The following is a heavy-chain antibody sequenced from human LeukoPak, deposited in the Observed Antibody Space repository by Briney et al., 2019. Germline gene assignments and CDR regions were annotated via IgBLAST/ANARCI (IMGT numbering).Heavy chain of an antibody. CDR2: IIPIFGTA. J-gene: IGHJ4*02. Sequence: ASVKVSCKASGGTFSSYAISWVRQAPGQGLEWMGGIIPIFGTANYAQKFQGRVTITADKSTGTAYMELSSLRSEDTAVYYCAGGITMVRGGPLWPPFDYWGQGTLVTVSS. D-gene: IGHD3-10*01. V-gene: IGHV1-69*06. CDR1: GGTFSSYA. CDR3: AGGITMVRGGPLWPPFDY.